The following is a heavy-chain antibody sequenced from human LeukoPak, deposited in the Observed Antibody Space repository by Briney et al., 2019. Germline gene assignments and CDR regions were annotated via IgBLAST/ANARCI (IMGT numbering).Heavy chain of an antibody. V-gene: IGHV3-30*02. CDR2: IRYDELQD. CDR1: GFTFIHYG. CDR3: VRDFSNYVAFFDS. J-gene: IGHJ4*02. D-gene: IGHD4-11*01. Sequence: GGSLRLSCAASGFTFIHYGMHWVRQAPGKGLEWVAFIRYDELQDYYADSVRGRFTISRDNSKSALYLQMGSLRPEDTAMYYCVRDFSNYVAFFDSWGQGVLVTVSS.